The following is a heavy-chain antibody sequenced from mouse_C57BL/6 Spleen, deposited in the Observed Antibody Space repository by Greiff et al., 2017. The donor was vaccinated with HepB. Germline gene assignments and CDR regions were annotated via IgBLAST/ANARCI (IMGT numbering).Heavy chain of an antibody. Sequence: DVQLVESGGGLVKPGGSLKLSCAASGFTFSSYAMSWVRQTPEKRLEWVATISDGGSYTYYPDNVKGRFTISRDNAKNNLYLQMSHLKSEDTAMYYCAREDGTHFDYWGQGTTLTVSS. CDR3: AREDGTHFDY. D-gene: IGHD2-1*01. CDR2: ISDGGSYT. J-gene: IGHJ2*01. V-gene: IGHV5-4*01. CDR1: GFTFSSYA.